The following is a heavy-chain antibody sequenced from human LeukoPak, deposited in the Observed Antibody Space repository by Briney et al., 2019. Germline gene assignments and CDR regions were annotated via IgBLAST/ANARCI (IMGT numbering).Heavy chain of an antibody. CDR2: ISGSGGST. J-gene: IGHJ6*04. CDR3: AKDRITVFGVVPDV. V-gene: IGHV3-23*01. D-gene: IGHD3-3*01. Sequence: PGGSLRLSCAASGFTFSGYAMSWVRQAPGKGLEWVSAISGSGGSTYYADSVKGRFTISRDNSKNTLYLQTNSLRAEDTAVYYCAKDRITVFGVVPDVWGKGTTVTVSS. CDR1: GFTFSGYA.